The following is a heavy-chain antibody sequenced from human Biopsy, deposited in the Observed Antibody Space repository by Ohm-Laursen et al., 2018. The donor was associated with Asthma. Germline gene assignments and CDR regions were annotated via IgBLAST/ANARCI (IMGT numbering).Heavy chain of an antibody. CDR1: GGSISSFY. CDR2: VYWTGST. J-gene: IGHJ4*02. D-gene: IGHD6-19*01. Sequence: SETLSLTCSAYGGSISSFYWSWIRQSSEKGLEWMGYVYWTGSTNYNPSLKSRITMSVDTSKNRMFLELTSVTAADTAIYYCVRAVRNEQWLAPFDYWGQGKPVTVSS. CDR3: VRAVRNEQWLAPFDY. V-gene: IGHV4-59*01.